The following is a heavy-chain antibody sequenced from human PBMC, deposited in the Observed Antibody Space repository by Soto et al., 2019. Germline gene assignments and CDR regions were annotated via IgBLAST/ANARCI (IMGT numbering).Heavy chain of an antibody. Sequence: SETLSLTCAVYGGSFSGYYWSWIRQPPGKGLEWIGEINHSGSTNYNPSPKSRVTISVDTSKNQFSLKLSSVTAADTAVYYCARGSVRGVSGYYYYYYGMDVWGQGTTVTVSS. V-gene: IGHV4-34*01. CDR3: ARGSVRGVSGYYYYYYGMDV. J-gene: IGHJ6*02. D-gene: IGHD3-10*01. CDR1: GGSFSGYY. CDR2: INHSGST.